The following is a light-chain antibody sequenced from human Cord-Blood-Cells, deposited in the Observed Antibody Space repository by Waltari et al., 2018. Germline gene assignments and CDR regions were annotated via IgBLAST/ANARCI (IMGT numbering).Light chain of an antibody. CDR3: SSYAGSNVV. V-gene: IGLV2-8*01. CDR2: EVS. CDR1: SSDVGGYKY. Sequence: QSALTQPPSASGSPGQSVTISCTGTSSDVGGYKYVSWYQPHPGKAPKLMIYEVSKRPSGVPDRFSGSKSGNTASLTVSGLQAEDEADYYCSSYAGSNVVFGGGTKLTVL. J-gene: IGLJ2*01.